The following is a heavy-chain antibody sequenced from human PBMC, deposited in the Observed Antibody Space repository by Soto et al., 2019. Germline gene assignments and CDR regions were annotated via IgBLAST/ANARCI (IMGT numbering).Heavy chain of an antibody. J-gene: IGHJ4*02. CDR1: GFSLSTSGVG. V-gene: IGHV2-5*02. Sequence: QITLKESGPTLVKPTQTLTLTCTFSGFSLSTSGVGVGWIRQPPGKALEWLALIYWDDDKRYSPSLKSRLTITKDTSKNQVVLTMTNMDPVDTATYYCAHRVELRSFDWLLFDYWGQGTLVTVSS. D-gene: IGHD3-9*01. CDR2: IYWDDDK. CDR3: AHRVELRSFDWLLFDY.